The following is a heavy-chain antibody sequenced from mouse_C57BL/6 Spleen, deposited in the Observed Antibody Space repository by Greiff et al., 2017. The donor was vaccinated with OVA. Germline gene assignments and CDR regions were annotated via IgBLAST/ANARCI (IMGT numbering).Heavy chain of an antibody. V-gene: IGHV5-4*01. CDR2: ISDGGSYT. CDR1: GFTFSSYA. J-gene: IGHJ4*01. D-gene: IGHD3-3*01. CDR3: ARDWLGMGD. Sequence: EVQLVESGGGLVKPGGSLKLSCAASGFTFSSYAMSWVRQTPEKGLEWVATISDGGSYTYYPDNVKGRFTISRDNAKNNLYLQMSHLKSEDTAMYYCARDWLGMGDWGKGASVTVSS.